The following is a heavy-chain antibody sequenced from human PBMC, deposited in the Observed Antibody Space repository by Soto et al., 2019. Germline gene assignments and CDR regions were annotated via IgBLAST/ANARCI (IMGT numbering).Heavy chain of an antibody. CDR2: IYYSGST. D-gene: IGHD1-26*01. J-gene: IGHJ4*02. CDR1: GGTISSWY. Sequence: QVQLQESGPGLVKPSETLSLTCTVSGGTISSWYWSWIRQPPGKGLEWIGYIYYSGSTNCNPSLKSRVTISVDTSTNPFSLKLSSVTAADTAVYYCARRYGSAIDYWGQGTLVTVSS. CDR3: ARRYGSAIDY. V-gene: IGHV4-59*08.